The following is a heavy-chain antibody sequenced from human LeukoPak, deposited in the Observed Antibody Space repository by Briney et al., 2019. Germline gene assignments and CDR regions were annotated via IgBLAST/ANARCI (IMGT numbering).Heavy chain of an antibody. CDR2: IYYSGST. J-gene: IGHJ4*02. Sequence: PSETLSLTCTVSGGSISSYYWSWIRQPPGKGLEWIGYIYYSGSTNYNPSLNSRVTISADTSKNQISLKLSSVAATDTAVYYCARLHPEDYWGQGTLVTVSS. CDR1: GGSISSYY. V-gene: IGHV4-59*08. CDR3: ARLHPEDY.